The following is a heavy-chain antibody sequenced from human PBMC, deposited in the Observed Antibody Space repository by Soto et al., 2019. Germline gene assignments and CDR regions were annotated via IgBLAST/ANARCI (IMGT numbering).Heavy chain of an antibody. CDR3: ARYFSYYYGMDV. V-gene: IGHV3-74*01. Sequence: GGSLRLSCAASGFTFSSYWMHWVRQAPGKGLVWVSRINSDGSSTSYADSVKGRFTISRDNAKNTLYLQMNSLKAEGTAVYYCARYFSYYYGMDVWGQGTTVTAP. J-gene: IGHJ6*02. D-gene: IGHD3-9*01. CDR1: GFTFSSYW. CDR2: INSDGSST.